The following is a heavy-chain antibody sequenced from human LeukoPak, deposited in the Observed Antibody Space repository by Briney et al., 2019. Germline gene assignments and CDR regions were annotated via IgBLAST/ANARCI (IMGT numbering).Heavy chain of an antibody. Sequence: PSETLSLTCTVSGGSISSYYWSWIRQPPGKGLEWIGYIYYSGSTNYNPSLKSRVTMSVDTSKNQFSLKLSSVTAADTAVYYCARVGDGYNLYFDLWGRGTLVTVSP. J-gene: IGHJ2*01. V-gene: IGHV4-59*01. CDR1: GGSISSYY. CDR2: IYYSGST. D-gene: IGHD5-24*01. CDR3: ARVGDGYNLYFDL.